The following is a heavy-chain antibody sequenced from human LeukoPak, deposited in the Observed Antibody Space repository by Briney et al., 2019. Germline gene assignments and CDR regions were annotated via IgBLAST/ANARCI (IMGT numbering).Heavy chain of an antibody. CDR3: ARDRQLDY. CDR2: IYSGGST. V-gene: IGHV3-53*01. J-gene: IGHJ4*02. D-gene: IGHD2-2*01. CDR1: GFTFSSYG. Sequence: PGGSLRLSCAASGFTFSSYGMSWVRQAPGKGLEWVSVIYSGGSTYYADSVKGRFTISRDNSKNTLYLQMNSLRAEDTAVYYCARDRQLDYWGQGTLVTVSS.